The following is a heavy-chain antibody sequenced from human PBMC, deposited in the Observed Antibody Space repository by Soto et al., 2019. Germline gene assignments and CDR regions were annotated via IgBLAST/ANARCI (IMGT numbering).Heavy chain of an antibody. Sequence: GGSLRLSCAASGFPFINYAMTWVRQAPGKGLDWVSVISDDGDRTYYADSVKGRFTISRDNAKNSLYLQMNSLRAEDTAVYYCARIIRAAAGFMDVWGQGTTVTVSS. J-gene: IGHJ6*02. V-gene: IGHV3-23*01. CDR1: GFPFINYA. CDR3: ARIIRAAAGFMDV. CDR2: ISDDGDRT. D-gene: IGHD6-25*01.